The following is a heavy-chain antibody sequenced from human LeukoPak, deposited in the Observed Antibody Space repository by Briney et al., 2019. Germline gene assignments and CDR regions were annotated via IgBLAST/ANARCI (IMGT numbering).Heavy chain of an antibody. CDR3: ATYRQVLLPFES. CDR2: ISNSGGTT. CDR1: AFTFSSYA. J-gene: IGHJ4*02. V-gene: IGHV3-23*01. Sequence: GRSLRLSCAASAFTFSSYAMSWVRQAPGKGLEWVSTISNSGGTTYYADSVKGRFTISRDDSENTLYLQMNSLRAEDTAVYYCATYRQVLLPFESWGQGTLVTVSS. D-gene: IGHD2-8*02.